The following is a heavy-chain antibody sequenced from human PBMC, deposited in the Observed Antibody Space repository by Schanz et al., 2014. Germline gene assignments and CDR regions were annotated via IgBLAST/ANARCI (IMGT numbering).Heavy chain of an antibody. D-gene: IGHD3-10*01. CDR3: VRDAGWAFGDYHGMDV. CDR2: ISVYHGHT. V-gene: IGHV1-18*04. J-gene: IGHJ6*02. Sequence: QVHLEQSGPEVKKPGASVKLSCRASGYPFTNYYIHWVRQAPGQGLEWMGWISVYHGHTNYAEKVHGRGTMTTDTSTSTAYMELRSLISDDTAVYYCVRDAGWAFGDYHGMDVWGQGTSVTVSS. CDR1: GYPFTNYY.